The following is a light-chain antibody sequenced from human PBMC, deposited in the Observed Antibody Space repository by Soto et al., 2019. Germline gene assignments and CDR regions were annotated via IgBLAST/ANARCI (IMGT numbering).Light chain of an antibody. CDR1: IIGSKN. Sequence: SYELTQPLSVSVALGQTARITCGGNIIGSKNVHWYQQKPGQAPLLVIYRDTNRPSGIPERFSGSNSGNAATLTISRAQAGDEADYYCQVWDSSTAEAVFGGGTKLTVL. CDR2: RDT. V-gene: IGLV3-9*01. CDR3: QVWDSSTAEAV. J-gene: IGLJ2*01.